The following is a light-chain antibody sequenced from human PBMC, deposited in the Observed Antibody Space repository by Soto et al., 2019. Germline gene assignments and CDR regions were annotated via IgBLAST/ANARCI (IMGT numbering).Light chain of an antibody. V-gene: IGLV2-23*03. J-gene: IGLJ2*01. CDR1: SSDVGSYTL. Sequence: QSALTQPASVSGSPGQSITISCTGTSSDVGSYTLVSWYQQHPGKAPKLMIYEGSKRPAGVSNRFSGSKSGNTASLTISGLQAEYEADYYCCSYAGSSTFRVFGGGTKLTVL. CDR3: CSYAGSSTFRV. CDR2: EGS.